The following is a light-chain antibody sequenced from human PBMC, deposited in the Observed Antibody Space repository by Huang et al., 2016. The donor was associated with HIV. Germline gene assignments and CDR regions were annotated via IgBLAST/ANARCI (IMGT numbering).Light chain of an antibody. V-gene: IGKV1-39*01. J-gene: IGKJ2*01. CDR3: QQIYSTPVFT. Sequence: DIQMTQSPSSLSASVGDRITISCRASQSIGTYVTWYRQKPGRAPQLLIYAASSLARGGPTMFSGSASGTDFTLTINNLQPEDFAIYYCQQIYSTPVFTFGQGTRLDIK. CDR2: AAS. CDR1: QSIGTY.